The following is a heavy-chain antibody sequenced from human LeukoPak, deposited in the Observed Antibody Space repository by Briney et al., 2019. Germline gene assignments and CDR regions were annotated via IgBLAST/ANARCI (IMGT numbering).Heavy chain of an antibody. CDR2: INPGGGST. CDR3: ARTPYGDPRPFDY. J-gene: IGHJ4*02. CDR1: GYTFTSYY. D-gene: IGHD4-17*01. Sequence: ASVKVSCKASGYTFTSYYLHWVRQAPGQGLEWMGIINPGGGSTSYAQKFQGRVTMTRDTSTSTSYMELSSLRSEDTAVYYCARTPYGDPRPFDYWGQGTLVTVSS. V-gene: IGHV1-46*01.